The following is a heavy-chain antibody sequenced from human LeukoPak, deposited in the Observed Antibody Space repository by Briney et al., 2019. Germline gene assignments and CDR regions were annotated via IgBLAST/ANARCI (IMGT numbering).Heavy chain of an antibody. CDR3: ARHDLSYDYVWGSYRPPNWYFDL. J-gene: IGHJ2*01. V-gene: IGHV4-59*08. D-gene: IGHD3-16*02. CDR2: IYYSGST. CDR1: GGPISSYY. Sequence: PSETLSLTCTVAGGPISSYYWSWIRQPPGKGLEWIGYIYYSGSTNYNPSLRSRVTISVDTSKNQFSLKLSSVTAADTAVYYCARHDLSYDYVWGSYRPPNWYFDLWGRGTLVTVSS.